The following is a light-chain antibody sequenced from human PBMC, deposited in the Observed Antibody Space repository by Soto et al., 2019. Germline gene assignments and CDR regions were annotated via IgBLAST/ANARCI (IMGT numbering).Light chain of an antibody. Sequence: QAVVTQPTSASGTPGQRVTISCSGSSSNIGRNTVKWYRQLPGTAPKLLIGGSDQRPSGVPDRFSGSQSGTSASLAISGLQSEDEADYICAAWDDSLNAGAFGGGTKLTVL. CDR2: GSD. V-gene: IGLV1-44*01. CDR3: AAWDDSLNAGA. J-gene: IGLJ3*02. CDR1: SSNIGRNT.